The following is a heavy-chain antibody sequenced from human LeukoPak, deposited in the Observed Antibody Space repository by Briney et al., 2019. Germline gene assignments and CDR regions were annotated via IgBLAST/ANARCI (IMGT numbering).Heavy chain of an antibody. V-gene: IGHV3-49*03. Sequence: GGSLRLSCTASGFTFGDYAMSWFRQAPGKGLEWVGFIGSKAYGGTTEYAASVKGRFTISRDDSKSIAYLQMNSLKTEDTAVYYCTGQTTVTMYYFDYWGQGTLVTVSS. CDR3: TGQTTVTMYYFDY. CDR2: IGSKAYGGTT. J-gene: IGHJ4*02. D-gene: IGHD4-11*01. CDR1: GFTFGDYA.